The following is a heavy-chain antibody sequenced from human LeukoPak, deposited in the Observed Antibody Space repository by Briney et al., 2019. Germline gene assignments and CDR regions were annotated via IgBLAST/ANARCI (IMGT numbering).Heavy chain of an antibody. CDR2: IYPGDSDT. V-gene: IGHV5-51*01. Sequence: GESLKISCKGSGYTFPSYWSSWVRQMPGKGLEWMGSIYPGDSDTRYSPSFQGQVTISADKSINSAYLQWSSLKASDTAMYYCARHPSGRFRNWFDPWGQGTLVTVSS. D-gene: IGHD1-26*01. J-gene: IGHJ5*02. CDR3: ARHPSGRFRNWFDP. CDR1: GYTFPSYW.